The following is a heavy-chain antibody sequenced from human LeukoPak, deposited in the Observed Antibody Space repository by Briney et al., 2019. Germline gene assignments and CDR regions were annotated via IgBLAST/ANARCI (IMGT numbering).Heavy chain of an antibody. J-gene: IGHJ1*01. D-gene: IGHD2-21*01. CDR2: ISGSGGST. CDR3: AKDDPPYCGGDCYRFQH. V-gene: IGHV3-23*01. Sequence: PGGSLRLSCAASGFTFSSYAMSWVRQAPGKGLEWVSAISGSGGSTYYADSVKGRFTISRDDSKNTLYLQMNSLRAEDTAVYYCAKDDPPYCGGDCYRFQHWGQGTLVTVSS. CDR1: GFTFSSYA.